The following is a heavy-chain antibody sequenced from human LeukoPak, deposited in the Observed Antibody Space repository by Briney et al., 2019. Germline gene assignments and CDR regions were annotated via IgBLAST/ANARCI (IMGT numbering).Heavy chain of an antibody. J-gene: IGHJ4*02. D-gene: IGHD3-3*01. CDR2: IWHDGSGK. V-gene: IGHV3-33*01. CDR3: TRQSENFSLDY. Sequence: PGRSLRLSCAASGFTFSNYGMHWVRQAPGKGLEWVAIIWHDGSGKYYADSVKGRFTISRDNSKNTLFLQMNSLRAEDTAVYFCTRQSENFSLDYWGQGTLVTVSS. CDR1: GFTFSNYG.